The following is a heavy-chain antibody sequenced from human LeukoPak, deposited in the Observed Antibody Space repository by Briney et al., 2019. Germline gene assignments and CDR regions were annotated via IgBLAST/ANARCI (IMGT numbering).Heavy chain of an antibody. D-gene: IGHD1-26*01. CDR1: GLTFSTYA. CDR3: ASSGSYRFDY. J-gene: IGHJ4*02. Sequence: GGSLRLSCSASGLTFSTYAMHWVRQAPGKGLEYVSAISSNGGSTYYADSVKGRFTISRDNSKNTLYLQMSSLRAEDTAVYYCASSGSYRFDYWGQGTLVTVSS. CDR2: ISSNGGST. V-gene: IGHV3-64D*06.